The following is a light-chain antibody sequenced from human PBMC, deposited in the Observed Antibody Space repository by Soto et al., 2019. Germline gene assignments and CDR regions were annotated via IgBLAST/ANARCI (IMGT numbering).Light chain of an antibody. CDR3: FSYTSSGTYV. Sequence: HSALTQPASVSGSPGQSITISCTGTSSDVGNYKYVSWYQQHPGKAPKLMIYEVSNRPSGVSNRFSGSKSGNTASLTISGLQAEDETDYYCFSYTSSGTYVFGTVTGSPS. CDR2: EVS. V-gene: IGLV2-14*01. CDR1: SSDVGNYKY. J-gene: IGLJ1*01.